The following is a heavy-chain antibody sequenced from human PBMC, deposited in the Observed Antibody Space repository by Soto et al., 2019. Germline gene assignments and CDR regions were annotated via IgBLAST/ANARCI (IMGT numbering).Heavy chain of an antibody. Sequence: QVQLVESGGGVVKLGRSLRLSCAASGFTFSSYAMLWVRQAPGKGLEWVAVISYDGNNKYYADSVKGRFTISRDNSKNTLYLQMNSLRAEDTAVYYCARAGCDGGRCYTLVGLRYGMDVWGQGTTVTVSS. D-gene: IGHD2-15*01. CDR2: ISYDGNNK. V-gene: IGHV3-30-3*01. CDR1: GFTFSSYA. J-gene: IGHJ6*02. CDR3: ARAGCDGGRCYTLVGLRYGMDV.